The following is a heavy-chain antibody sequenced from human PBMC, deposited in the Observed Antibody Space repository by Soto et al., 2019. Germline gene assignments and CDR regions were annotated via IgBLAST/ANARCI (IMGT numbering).Heavy chain of an antibody. CDR3: ARGGASSKWFDT. D-gene: IGHD6-6*01. V-gene: IGHV4-31*03. J-gene: IGHJ5*02. CDR1: GGSITSGGSF. Sequence: SETLSLTCTVSGGSITSGGSFWSWIRQHPGKGPEWIAFIGYSGATSYNPSLASRVTISADTYKSQFSLNLRSGTAADTAVYYCARGGASSKWFDTWGQGTLVTVSS. CDR2: IGYSGAT.